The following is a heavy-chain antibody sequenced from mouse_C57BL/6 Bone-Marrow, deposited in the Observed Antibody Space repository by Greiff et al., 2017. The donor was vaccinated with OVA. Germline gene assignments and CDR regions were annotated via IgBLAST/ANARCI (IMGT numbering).Heavy chain of an antibody. Sequence: EVKVVESGGGLVKPGGSLKLSCAASGFTFSSYAMSWVRQTPEKRLEWVATISDGGSYTYYPDNVKGRFTISRDNAKNNLYLQMSHLKSEDTAMYYCARDPFMITTAYWGQGTLVTVSA. CDR1: GFTFSSYA. CDR3: ARDPFMITTAY. CDR2: ISDGGSYT. V-gene: IGHV5-4*01. D-gene: IGHD2-4*01. J-gene: IGHJ3*01.